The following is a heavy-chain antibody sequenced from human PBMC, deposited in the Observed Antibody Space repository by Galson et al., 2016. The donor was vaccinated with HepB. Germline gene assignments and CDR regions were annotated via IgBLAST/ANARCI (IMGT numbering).Heavy chain of an antibody. J-gene: IGHJ4*02. CDR3: VLASRAYDYDY. CDR2: IYPDDSDI. V-gene: IGHV5-51*01. Sequence: QSGAEVKKPGESLKISCKGSGYSFTSNWIGWVRQMPGKGLEWMGIIYPDDSDIRYSPSFQGQVTISADKSTSTAYLQWSSLKASDTGKYYCVLASRAYDYDYWGQGTLVTVSS. D-gene: IGHD5-12*01. CDR1: GYSFTSNW.